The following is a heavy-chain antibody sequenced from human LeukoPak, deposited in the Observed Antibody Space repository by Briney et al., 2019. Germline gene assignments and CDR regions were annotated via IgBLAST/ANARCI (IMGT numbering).Heavy chain of an antibody. CDR1: GVTFSTYR. Sequence: GGSLRLSCVGTGVTFSTYRMNWVRDAPGKGLEWVSSISSSSSYIYYADSVKGRITISRDNAKNSLYLQMNSLRVEDTAVYYCARDKDVYFDYWGQGTLVTVSS. CDR3: ARDKDVYFDY. V-gene: IGHV3-21*01. J-gene: IGHJ4*02. CDR2: ISSSSSYI.